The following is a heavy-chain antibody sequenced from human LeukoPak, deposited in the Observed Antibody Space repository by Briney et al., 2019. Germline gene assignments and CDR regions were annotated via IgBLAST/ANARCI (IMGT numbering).Heavy chain of an antibody. Sequence: SETLSLTCNVSGASISSNCWSWLRQPPGKGLEWIGYIYYKGNTNYSPSLESRVTMSVDESKNQFSLRVHFVSAADTAVYYCASTRRAAVAGRFDSWGQGTLVTVSS. CDR1: GASISSNC. V-gene: IGHV4-59*08. D-gene: IGHD6-19*01. CDR3: ASTRRAAVAGRFDS. CDR2: IYYKGNT. J-gene: IGHJ4*02.